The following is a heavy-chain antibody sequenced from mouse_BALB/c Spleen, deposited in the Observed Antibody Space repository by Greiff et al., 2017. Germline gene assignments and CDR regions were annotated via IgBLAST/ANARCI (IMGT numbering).Heavy chain of an antibody. V-gene: IGHV5-4*02. CDR2: ISDGGSYT. CDR3: ARALYDYDVGYYAMDY. Sequence: EVKLVESGGGLVKPGGSLKLSCAASGFTFSDYYMYWVRQTPEKRLEWVATISDGGSYTYYTDSVKGRFTISRDNAKNNLYLQMSRLKSEDTAMYYCARALYDYDVGYYAMDYWGQGTSVTVSS. CDR1: GFTFSDYY. D-gene: IGHD2-4*01. J-gene: IGHJ4*01.